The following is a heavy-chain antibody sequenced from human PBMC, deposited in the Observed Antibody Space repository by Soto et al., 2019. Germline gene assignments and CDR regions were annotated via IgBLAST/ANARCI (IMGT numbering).Heavy chain of an antibody. V-gene: IGHV3-23*01. Sequence: GGSLRLSCAASGFTFSSYAMSWVRQAPGKGLEWVSAISGSGGSTYYADSVKGRFTISRDNSKNTLYLQMNSLRAEDTAVYYCAKAFSSSWNYYYYGMDVWGQGTTVTVSS. CDR2: ISGSGGST. D-gene: IGHD6-13*01. CDR3: AKAFSSSWNYYYYGMDV. J-gene: IGHJ6*02. CDR1: GFTFSSYA.